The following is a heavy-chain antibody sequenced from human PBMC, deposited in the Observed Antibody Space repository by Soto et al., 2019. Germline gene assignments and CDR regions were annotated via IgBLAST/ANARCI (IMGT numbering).Heavy chain of an antibody. CDR3: ARERREEIHDGYDIDY. CDR2: IYTSGGT. Sequence: QVQLQESGPGLVKPSETLSLTCTVSGGSISNYYWSWIRQPAGKGLEWIGRIYTSGGTDYNPSLKSRVTISIDTSKNQCSLKVTSMPAADPAVYYCARERREEIHDGYDIDYWGQGTLVTVSS. D-gene: IGHD5-12*01. J-gene: IGHJ4*02. CDR1: GGSISNYY. V-gene: IGHV4-4*07.